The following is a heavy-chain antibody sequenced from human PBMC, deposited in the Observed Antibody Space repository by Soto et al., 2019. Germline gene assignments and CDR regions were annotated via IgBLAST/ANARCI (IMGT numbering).Heavy chain of an antibody. D-gene: IGHD2-15*01. Sequence: EVQLVESGGGLVKPGGSLRLSCAASGFTFSSYSMNWVRQAPGKGLEWVSSISSSSSYIYHADSVKGRFTISRDNAKNSRYLQMNSLRAEDTAVYYCARVVAATLDLWGRGTLVTVSS. CDR1: GFTFSSYS. V-gene: IGHV3-21*01. CDR3: ARVVAATLDL. J-gene: IGHJ2*01. CDR2: ISSSSSYI.